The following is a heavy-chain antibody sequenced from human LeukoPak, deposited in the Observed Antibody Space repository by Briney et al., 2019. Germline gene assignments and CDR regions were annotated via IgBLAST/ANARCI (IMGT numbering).Heavy chain of an antibody. J-gene: IGHJ4*02. CDR1: GGSISSGSYY. CDR2: IYTSGST. V-gene: IGHV4-61*02. Sequence: SETLSLTCTVSGGSISSGSYYWSWIRQPAGKGLEWIGRIYTSGSTNYNPSLKSRVTISVDTSKNQFSLKLSSVTAADTAVYYCARDNWSSGWHGNWGQGTLVTVSS. D-gene: IGHD6-19*01. CDR3: ARDNWSSGWHGN.